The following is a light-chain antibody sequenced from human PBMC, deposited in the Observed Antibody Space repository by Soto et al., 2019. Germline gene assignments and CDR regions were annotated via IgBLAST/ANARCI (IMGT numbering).Light chain of an antibody. V-gene: IGKV1-5*01. CDR3: QQYDSYRT. CDR1: QSISHW. CDR2: DAS. Sequence: DIQMTQSPSTLSASVGDRVTITCRASQSISHWLAWYQQKPGKAPKLLIYDASSLESGVPSRFSGSGSGTEFTLTISSLQPDDFATYFCQQYDSYRTFGQGTKVDIK. J-gene: IGKJ1*01.